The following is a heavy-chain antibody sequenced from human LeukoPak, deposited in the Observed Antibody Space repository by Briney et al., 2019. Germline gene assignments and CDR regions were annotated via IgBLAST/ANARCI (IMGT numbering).Heavy chain of an antibody. D-gene: IGHD2-8*01. CDR1: GFTFSSYD. CDR2: VGTAGDT. CDR3: ARDRPFSGEWCMLFHYYYYYGMDV. J-gene: IGHJ6*02. Sequence: QPGGSLRLSCAASGFTFSSYDMHWVRQGTGKGLEWVSAVGTAGDTYYPGSVKGRFTTSRGNAKNSLYLQMNSLRAEDTAVYYCARDRPFSGEWCMLFHYYYYYGMDVWGQGTTVTVSS. V-gene: IGHV3-13*04.